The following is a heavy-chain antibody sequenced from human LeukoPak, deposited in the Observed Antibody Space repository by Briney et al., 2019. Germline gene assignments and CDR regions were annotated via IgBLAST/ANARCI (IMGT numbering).Heavy chain of an antibody. V-gene: IGHV5-51*01. Sequence: GESLKISCKGSGYSFTSYWIGWVRQMPGKGLEWMGIIYPDDSDTRYSPSFQGQVTISADKSISTAYLQWSSLKASDTAMYYCARRSPIAVAGENWFDPWGQGTLVTVPS. CDR1: GYSFTSYW. CDR2: IYPDDSDT. J-gene: IGHJ5*02. D-gene: IGHD6-19*01. CDR3: ARRSPIAVAGENWFDP.